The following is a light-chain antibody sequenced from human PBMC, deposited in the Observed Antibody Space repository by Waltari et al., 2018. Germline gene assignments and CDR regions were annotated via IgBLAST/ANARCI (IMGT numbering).Light chain of an antibody. CDR3: SSYAGSNNFVV. CDR2: EAS. CDR1: SSDVGGYNY. J-gene: IGLJ2*01. V-gene: IGLV2-8*01. Sequence: QSALTQPPSASGSPGQSVTISCPGTSSDVGGYNYVSWYQQLPGIAPKLKPYEASKRPSGGPDRFSGSKSGNTASLTVSGRQADDEADYYCSSYAGSNNFVVFGGGTKLTVL.